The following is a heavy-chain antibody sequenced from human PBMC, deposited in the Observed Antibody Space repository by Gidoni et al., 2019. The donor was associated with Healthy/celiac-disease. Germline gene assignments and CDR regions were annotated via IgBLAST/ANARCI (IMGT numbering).Heavy chain of an antibody. CDR3: ARDNCSSTSCYFDY. D-gene: IGHD2-2*01. CDR1: GFTFDDYG. V-gene: IGHV3-20*04. Sequence: EVQLVESGGGVVRPGGSVRLSCAAYGFTFDDYGMSWVRQAPGKGLEWVSGINWNGGSTGYADSVKGRFTISRDNAKNSLYLQMNSLRAEDTALYYCARDNCSSTSCYFDYWGQGTLVTVSS. CDR2: INWNGGST. J-gene: IGHJ4*02.